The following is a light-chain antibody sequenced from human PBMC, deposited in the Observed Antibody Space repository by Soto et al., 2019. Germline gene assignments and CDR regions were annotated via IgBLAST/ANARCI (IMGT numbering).Light chain of an antibody. CDR1: QRVSSN. J-gene: IGKJ1*01. Sequence: EIMMTQSPGTLSASPGERATLSCRASQRVSSNLAWYQQKPGQAPRLLIYAVSTRATGIPARFSGSGSGTEFTLTISSLQSEDCSVYYCQQYNKWPLTFGQGTKVEI. CDR3: QQYNKWPLT. CDR2: AVS. V-gene: IGKV3-15*01.